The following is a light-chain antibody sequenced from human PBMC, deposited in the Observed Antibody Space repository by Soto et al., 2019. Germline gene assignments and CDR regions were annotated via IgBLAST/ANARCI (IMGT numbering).Light chain of an antibody. V-gene: IGKV1-39*01. CDR3: QQSYSTLSIT. CDR1: ESISRH. Sequence: DIQMTQSPSSLSASVGDRVTITCRASESISRHLNWYQQKPGKAPKLLIYAASSLQNGVPSRFSGGASRTDFTLTISNLQPADFATYYCQQSYSTLSITFGQGTRLEIK. CDR2: AAS. J-gene: IGKJ5*01.